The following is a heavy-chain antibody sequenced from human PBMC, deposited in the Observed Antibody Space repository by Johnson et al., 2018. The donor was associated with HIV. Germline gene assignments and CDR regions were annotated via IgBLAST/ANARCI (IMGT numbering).Heavy chain of an antibody. CDR3: ARERDTDMAGDAFDI. CDR1: GFTFSDYY. J-gene: IGHJ3*02. Sequence: EMQLVESGGGLVKPGGSLRLSCAASGFTFSDYYMSWIRQAPGKGLEWVSRINSDGSSTRYADYVKGRCTISSDNAKNPLYLQMNSLRAEDTAVYYWARERDTDMAGDAFDIWGQGTMVTVSS. CDR2: INSDGSST. D-gene: IGHD5-18*01. V-gene: IGHV3-74*01.